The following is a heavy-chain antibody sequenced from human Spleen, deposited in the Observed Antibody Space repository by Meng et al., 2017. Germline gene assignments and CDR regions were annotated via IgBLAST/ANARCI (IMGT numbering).Heavy chain of an antibody. V-gene: IGHV4-34*01. CDR2: INHGGST. Sequence: QVPLQQWGAGLLKPSETLSLTCAVYGASFSDYSWNWVRQPPGKGLEWIGEINHGGSTKYNPSLKSRVTISIDSSKGQFSLKLTSVTAADTAVYYCARGLGTWGQGTLVTVSS. CDR3: ARGLGT. CDR1: GASFSDYS. J-gene: IGHJ5*02. D-gene: IGHD3-10*01.